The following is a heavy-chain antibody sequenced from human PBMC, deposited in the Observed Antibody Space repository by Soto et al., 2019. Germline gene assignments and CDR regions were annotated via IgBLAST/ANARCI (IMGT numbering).Heavy chain of an antibody. CDR3: ARVLKNVSPYDSSGYYYY. CDR1: GYTFSTYA. J-gene: IGHJ4*02. D-gene: IGHD3-22*01. V-gene: IGHV1-69*13. Sequence: QVQLVQSGAEVKKPGASVKVSCKASGYTFSTYAISWVRQAPGQGLEWMGGIIPIFGTANYAQKFQGRVTITADGSTSTAYMEVSSLRSEDTAVYYCARVLKNVSPYDSSGYYYYWGQGTLVTVSS. CDR2: IIPIFGTA.